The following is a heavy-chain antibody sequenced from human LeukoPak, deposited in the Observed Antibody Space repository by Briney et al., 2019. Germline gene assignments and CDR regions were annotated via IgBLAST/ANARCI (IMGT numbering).Heavy chain of an antibody. J-gene: IGHJ4*02. CDR3: AREPAFDILTGYFFDY. Sequence: EASVKVSCKASGYAFTGYYIHWVRQAPGQGLEWMGWINPGSGASQYSQNFQGRVTMTTDTSTSTAYMELRSLRSDDTAVYYCAREPAFDILTGYFFDYWGQGTLVTVSS. CDR1: GYAFTGYY. D-gene: IGHD3-9*01. CDR2: INPGSGAS. V-gene: IGHV1-2*02.